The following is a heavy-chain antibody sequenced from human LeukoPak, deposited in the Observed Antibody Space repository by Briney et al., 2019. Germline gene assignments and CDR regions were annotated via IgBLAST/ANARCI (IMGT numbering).Heavy chain of an antibody. CDR2: INTNPGAT. V-gene: IGHV1-2*02. D-gene: IGHD3-22*01. CDR3: AKSLYFYDRSNYRYYYYMDV. Sequence: ASVKVSCKASGYTFTDYFMQWVRQVPGQGLEWMGWINTNPGATLYAQKFQGRVTMTRDTSSSTVYMELSTLTSDDTAVYYCAKSLYFYDRSNYRYYYYMDVWAAGTMVTVSS. CDR1: GYTFTDYF. J-gene: IGHJ6*03.